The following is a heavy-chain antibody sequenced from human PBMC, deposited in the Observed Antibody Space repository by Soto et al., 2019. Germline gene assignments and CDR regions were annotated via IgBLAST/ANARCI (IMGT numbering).Heavy chain of an antibody. J-gene: IGHJ4*02. V-gene: IGHV4-31*03. CDR3: AGEPSI. CDR2: IYYSGIT. CDR1: GGSISSGGYY. Sequence: QVQLQESGPGLVKPSQTLSLTCTVSGGSISSGGYYWSWIRQHPGKGLEWIGYIYYSGITYYNPSLKSGVTISLASSRNQISLKLPSVPAADTAVYYCAGEPSIWGQGTLVTVSS.